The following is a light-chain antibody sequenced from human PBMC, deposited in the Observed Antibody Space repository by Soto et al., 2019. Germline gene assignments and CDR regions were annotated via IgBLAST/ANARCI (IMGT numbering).Light chain of an antibody. CDR2: GNS. Sequence: QSVLTQPPSVSGAPGQRVTISCIGSSSNIGAKYDVHWYQHLPGTAPKLLIYGNSNRPSGVSNRFSGSKSGNTASLTISGLQAEDEADYYCSSYTSSSTRVFGGGTKVTVL. J-gene: IGLJ3*02. CDR3: SSYTSSSTRV. V-gene: IGLV1-40*01. CDR1: SSNIGAKYD.